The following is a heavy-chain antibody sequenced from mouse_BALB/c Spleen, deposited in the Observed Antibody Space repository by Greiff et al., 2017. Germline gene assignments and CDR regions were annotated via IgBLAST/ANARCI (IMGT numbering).Heavy chain of an antibody. CDR1: GFTFSSYA. CDR3: AKGIEMDY. Sequence: EVKVEESGGGLVKPGGSLKLSCAASGFTFSSYAMSWVRQTPEKRLEWVASISSGGSTYYPDSVKGRFTISRDNARNILYLQMSSLRSEDTAMYYCAKGIEMDYWGQGTSVTVSS. CDR2: ISSGGST. D-gene: IGHD2-12*01. V-gene: IGHV5-6-5*01. J-gene: IGHJ4*01.